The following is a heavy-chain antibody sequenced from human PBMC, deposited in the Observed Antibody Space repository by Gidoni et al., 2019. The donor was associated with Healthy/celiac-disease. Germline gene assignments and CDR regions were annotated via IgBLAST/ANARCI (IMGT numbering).Heavy chain of an antibody. Sequence: QVHLQESGPGLVKPSQTLSLTCTVSGGSISSGSYYWSWIRQPVGKGLEWIGRIYTSGSTNYNPSLKSRVTISVDTSKNQFSLKLSSVTAADTAVYYCARSPDYSQVDYWGQGTLVTVSS. V-gene: IGHV4-61*02. D-gene: IGHD1-26*01. J-gene: IGHJ4*02. CDR2: IYTSGST. CDR3: ARSPDYSQVDY. CDR1: GGSISSGSYY.